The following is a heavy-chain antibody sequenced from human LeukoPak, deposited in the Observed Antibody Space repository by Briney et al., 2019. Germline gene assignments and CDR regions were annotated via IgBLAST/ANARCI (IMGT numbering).Heavy chain of an antibody. CDR2: IYYSGST. CDR3: ARAVVVVNHYYYYYGMDV. Sequence: SETLSLTCTVSGGSISSYYWSWIRQPPGKGLEWIGYIYYSGSTNYNPSLKSRVTISVDTSKNQFSLKLSSVTAADTAVYYCARAVVVVNHYYYYYGMDVWGQGTTVTVSS. J-gene: IGHJ6*02. CDR1: GGSISSYY. D-gene: IGHD3-22*01. V-gene: IGHV4-59*08.